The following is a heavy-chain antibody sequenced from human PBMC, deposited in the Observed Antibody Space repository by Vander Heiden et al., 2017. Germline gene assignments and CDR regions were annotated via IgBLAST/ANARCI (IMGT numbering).Heavy chain of an antibody. CDR3: ARGPRYSYGRNDAFDF. CDR1: GFPFSRYS. D-gene: IGHD5-18*01. V-gene: IGHV3-21*01. Sequence: EVQLVESGGGLVKPGGSLRLSCAASGFPFSRYSMNWVRQAPGKGLEWVSSISSSSSYIYYADSVKGRFTFSRDNAKNSLYLQMNSLRAEDTAVYYCARGPRYSYGRNDAFDFWGQGTMVTVSS. J-gene: IGHJ3*01. CDR2: ISSSSSYI.